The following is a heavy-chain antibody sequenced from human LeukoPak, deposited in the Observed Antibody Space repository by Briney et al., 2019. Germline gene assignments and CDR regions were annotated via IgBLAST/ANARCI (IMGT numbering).Heavy chain of an antibody. D-gene: IGHD6-19*01. J-gene: IGHJ4*02. CDR3: AKGGWVAVTGMDS. CDR2: INTKAGNP. CDR1: GYTFTGHA. V-gene: IGHV7-4-1*02. Sequence: ASVKVSCKASGYTFTGHAMNWVRQAPGQGPEWMGYINTKAGNPTYAQGFTGRFVFSLDTSVSTAYLQISSLKPEDTGVYYCAKGGWVAVTGMDSWGQGTLVTVSS.